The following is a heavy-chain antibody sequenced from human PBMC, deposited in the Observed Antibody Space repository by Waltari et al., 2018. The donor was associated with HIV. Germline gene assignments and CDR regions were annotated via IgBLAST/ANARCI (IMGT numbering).Heavy chain of an antibody. CDR2: IYPGNSDT. V-gene: IGHV5-51*01. D-gene: IGHD3-16*01. J-gene: IGHJ4*02. Sequence: EVHLVQSGAEVKKPGATLKISCKASGDSFSTSWIGWVRQMPGKGLEYMGIIYPGNSDTKYSPTFQGQVTLSVDTSIATAYLQWGSLRTSDSAMYYCASASIFMMSSGGFASWGQGTLVTVSS. CDR1: GDSFSTSW. CDR3: ASASIFMMSSGGFAS.